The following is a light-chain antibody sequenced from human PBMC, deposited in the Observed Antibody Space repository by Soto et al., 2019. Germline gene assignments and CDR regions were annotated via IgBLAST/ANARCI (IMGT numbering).Light chain of an antibody. Sequence: EIVLTQSPATLSLSPGERATLSCRASQSVSSYLAWYQQKPGQAPRLLIYDASSLQSGVPSRFSGSGSGTDFTLTISSLQPEDFATYYCQQTHTTFTFGGGTTVEIK. CDR3: QQTHTTFT. CDR1: QSVSSY. J-gene: IGKJ4*01. V-gene: IGKV3-11*01. CDR2: DAS.